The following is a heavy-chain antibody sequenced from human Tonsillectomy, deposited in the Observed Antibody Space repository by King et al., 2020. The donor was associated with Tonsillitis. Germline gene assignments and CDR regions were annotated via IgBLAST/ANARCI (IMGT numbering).Heavy chain of an antibody. Sequence: VQLVESGAEVKKPGASVKVSCTASGYTFTSYDINWVRQAPGQGLEWMGWMNPNSGKTVYAQKFQGRVTMTRNTPISKAYMELNSLRSEDTAVYYCARGSSPWFVEFYYGMDVWGQGTTVTVSS. CDR2: MNPNSGKT. CDR1: GYTFTSYD. V-gene: IGHV1-8*02. D-gene: IGHD3-10*01. CDR3: ARGSSPWFVEFYYGMDV. J-gene: IGHJ6*02.